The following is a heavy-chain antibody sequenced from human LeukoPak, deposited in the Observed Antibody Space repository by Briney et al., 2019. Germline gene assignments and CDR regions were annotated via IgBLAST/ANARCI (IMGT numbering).Heavy chain of an antibody. D-gene: IGHD6-19*01. CDR2: IGGRGGST. V-gene: IGHV3-23*01. Sequence: GGSLRLSCSASGFRFSDFTMAWVRQAPGKGPEWVSAIGGRGGSTYYADSVGGRFTISRDNSKDMVYLQMNSLKTEDTAVYYCTRPSSSGWDYWGQGTLVTVSS. CDR3: TRPSSSGWDY. J-gene: IGHJ4*02. CDR1: GFRFSDFT.